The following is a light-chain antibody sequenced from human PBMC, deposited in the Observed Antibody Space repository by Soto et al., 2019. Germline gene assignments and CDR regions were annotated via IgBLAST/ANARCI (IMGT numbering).Light chain of an antibody. Sequence: SALPKPPSASVTPGQRVTISCSGSSSNIGSNTVNWYQQLPGTAPKLLIYSNNQRPSGVPDRFSGSKSGTSASLAISGLQSEDEADYYCAAWDDSLNGYVFGTGTKVTVL. CDR2: SNN. V-gene: IGLV1-44*01. J-gene: IGLJ1*01. CDR1: SSNIGSNT. CDR3: AAWDDSLNGYV.